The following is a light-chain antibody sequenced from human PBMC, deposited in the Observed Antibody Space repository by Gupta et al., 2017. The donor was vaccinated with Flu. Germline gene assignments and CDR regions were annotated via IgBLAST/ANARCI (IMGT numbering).Light chain of an antibody. J-gene: IGLJ3*02. CDR2: DVK. CDR1: SNDVGGNNE. CDR3: CSDASIYTNLL. Sequence: SNDVGGNNEVSWYQQHPDEAPKLIIYDVKRRPSVVPDRFSCSKSGNTASLTISVLQADDEAYYCCCSDASIYTNLLFGGGTKLTVL. V-gene: IGLV2-11*01.